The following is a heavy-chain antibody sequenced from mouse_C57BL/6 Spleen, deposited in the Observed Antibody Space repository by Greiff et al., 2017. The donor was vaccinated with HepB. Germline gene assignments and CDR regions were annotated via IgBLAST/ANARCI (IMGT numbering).Heavy chain of an antibody. CDR1: GYSITSGYY. V-gene: IGHV3-6*01. CDR3: AREVYYYGPYYFDY. J-gene: IGHJ2*01. Sequence: EVQRVESGPGLVKPSQSLSLTCSVTGYSITSGYYWNWIRQFPGNKLEWMGYISYDGSNNYNPSLKNRISITRDTSKNQFFLKLNSVTTEDTATYYCAREVYYYGPYYFDYWGQGTTLTVSS. D-gene: IGHD1-1*01. CDR2: ISYDGSN.